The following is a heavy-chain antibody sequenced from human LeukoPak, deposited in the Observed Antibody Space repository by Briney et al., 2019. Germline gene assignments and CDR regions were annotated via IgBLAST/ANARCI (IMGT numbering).Heavy chain of an antibody. V-gene: IGHV3-7*05. CDR1: GFTFSRYW. D-gene: IGHD6-13*01. Sequence: PGGSLILSCAASGFTFSRYWMSWVRQAPGKGLEWVANIKQNGREKYYVDSVKGRFTISRDNAKNSLYLQMNSLRAEDTAVYYCARAGIAAVFDYWGQGTLVTVSS. J-gene: IGHJ4*02. CDR2: IKQNGREK. CDR3: ARAGIAAVFDY.